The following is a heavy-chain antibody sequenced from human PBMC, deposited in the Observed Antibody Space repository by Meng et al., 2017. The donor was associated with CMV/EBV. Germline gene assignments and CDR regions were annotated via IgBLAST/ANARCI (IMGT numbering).Heavy chain of an antibody. CDR1: GFTFSSYE. CDR3: ARVGRWSIKADYYWYFDL. V-gene: IGHV3-48*03. D-gene: IGHD2-8*02. J-gene: IGHJ2*01. CDR2: ISSSGSTI. Sequence: GGSLRLSCAASGFTFSSYEMNWVRQAPGKGLEWVSYISSSGSTIYYADSVKGRFTISRDNAKNSLYLQMNSLRAEDTAVYYCARVGRWSIKADYYWYFDLWGRGTLVTVSS.